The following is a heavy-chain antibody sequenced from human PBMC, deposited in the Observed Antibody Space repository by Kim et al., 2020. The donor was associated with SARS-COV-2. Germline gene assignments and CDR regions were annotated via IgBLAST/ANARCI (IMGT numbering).Heavy chain of an antibody. CDR3: AKDYYSSSSLAFDI. D-gene: IGHD6-6*01. Sequence: ADSVKGRFTRSRDNSKNTLYLQMNSRRAEDTAVYYCAKDYYSSSSLAFDIWGQGTMVTVSS. V-gene: IGHV3-23*01. J-gene: IGHJ3*02.